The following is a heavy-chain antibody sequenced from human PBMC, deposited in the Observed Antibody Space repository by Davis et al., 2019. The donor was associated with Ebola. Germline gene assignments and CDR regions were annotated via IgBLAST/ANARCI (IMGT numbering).Heavy chain of an antibody. D-gene: IGHD3-22*01. CDR2: ISYDGSNK. V-gene: IGHV3-30*03. J-gene: IGHJ4*02. CDR3: ARGGDARAYYDSSGYYSSLDY. Sequence: GESLKISCAASGFTFSSYGMHWVRQAPGKGLEWVAVISYDGSNKYYADSVKGRFTISRDNSKNTLYLQMNSLRAEDTAVYYCARGGDARAYYDSSGYYSSLDYWGQGTLVTVSS. CDR1: GFTFSSYG.